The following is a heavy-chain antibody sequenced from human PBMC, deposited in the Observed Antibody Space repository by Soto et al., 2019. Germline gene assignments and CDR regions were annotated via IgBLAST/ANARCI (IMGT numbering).Heavy chain of an antibody. V-gene: IGHV3-48*01. Sequence: GGSLRLSCAASGLSVSSNDMSWVRQAPGKGLEWVSYISSSSSTIYYADSVKGRFTISRDNAKNSLYLQMNSLRAEDTAVYYCARDYSSYGPFDYWGQGTLVTVSS. CDR2: ISSSSSTI. CDR1: GLSVSSND. D-gene: IGHD5-18*01. J-gene: IGHJ4*02. CDR3: ARDYSSYGPFDY.